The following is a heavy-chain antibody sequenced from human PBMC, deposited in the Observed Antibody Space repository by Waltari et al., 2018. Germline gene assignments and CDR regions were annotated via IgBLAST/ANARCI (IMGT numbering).Heavy chain of an antibody. Sequence: EVQLVASGGVVVQPGGSLRLSCAASGFPFDDYALPWVRQAPGKGLEWVSLISWDGGSTYYADSVKGRVTISRDNSKNSLYLQMNSLRAEDTALYYCATTHNPSHAFDIWGQGTMVTVSS. CDR3: ATTHNPSHAFDI. CDR1: GFPFDDYA. V-gene: IGHV3-43D*03. CDR2: ISWDGGST. J-gene: IGHJ3*02.